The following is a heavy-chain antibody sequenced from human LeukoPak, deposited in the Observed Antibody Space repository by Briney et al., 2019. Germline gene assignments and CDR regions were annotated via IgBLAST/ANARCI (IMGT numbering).Heavy chain of an antibody. J-gene: IGHJ3*02. CDR1: GFTFSSYG. D-gene: IGHD3-22*01. V-gene: IGHV3-48*01. Sequence: PGGSLRLSCAASGFTFSSYGMNWVRQAPGKGLEWVSYISSSSSTIYYADSVKGRFTISRDNAKNSLYPQMNSLRAEDTARYDXARDGIVVNGAFDIWGQGTMVTVSS. CDR2: ISSSSSTI. CDR3: ARDGIVVNGAFDI.